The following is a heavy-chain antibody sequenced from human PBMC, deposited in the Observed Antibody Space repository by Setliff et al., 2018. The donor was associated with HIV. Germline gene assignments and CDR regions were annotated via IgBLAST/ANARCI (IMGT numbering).Heavy chain of an antibody. D-gene: IGHD1-26*01. V-gene: IGHV1-2*02. CDR3: ALASIVSTARWNH. J-gene: IGHJ4*02. CDR2: INPNSGAT. Sequence: ASVKVSCKASGYTFSGYYLHWVRRAPGQGLEWMGWINPNSGATNYAQSFQGRVTMTRDASISTAYMDLSSLTSDDTAVYYCALASIVSTARWNHWGRGATVTVSS. CDR1: GYTFSGYY.